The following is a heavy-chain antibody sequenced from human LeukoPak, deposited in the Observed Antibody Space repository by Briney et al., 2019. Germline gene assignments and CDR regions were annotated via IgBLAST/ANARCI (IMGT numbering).Heavy chain of an antibody. D-gene: IGHD2-2*01. CDR1: GASINKYY. Sequence: SETLSLTCTVSGASINKYYWNWVRQPPGKGLEWIGYFFYSGSTRYNPSLKSRVTISGDMSNNQFSLRLTSLTAADTAVYYCARNAGTRDYYYGMDVWGQGTTVIVSS. CDR3: ARNAGTRDYYYGMDV. V-gene: IGHV4-59*08. CDR2: FFYSGST. J-gene: IGHJ6*02.